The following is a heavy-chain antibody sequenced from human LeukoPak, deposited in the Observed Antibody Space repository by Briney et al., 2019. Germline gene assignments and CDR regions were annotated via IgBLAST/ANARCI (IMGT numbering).Heavy chain of an antibody. Sequence: SETLSLTCAVYGGSFSGYYWSWIRQPPGKGLEWIGEINHSGSTNYNPSLKSRVTISVDTSKNQFSLKLSSVTAADTAVYYCARHSRGSRRFLDYWGQGTLVTVSS. V-gene: IGHV4-34*01. D-gene: IGHD1-26*01. CDR1: GGSFSGYY. CDR3: ARHSRGSRRFLDY. J-gene: IGHJ4*02. CDR2: INHSGST.